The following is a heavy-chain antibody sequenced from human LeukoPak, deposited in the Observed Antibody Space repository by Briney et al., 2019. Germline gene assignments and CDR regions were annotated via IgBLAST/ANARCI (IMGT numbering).Heavy chain of an antibody. J-gene: IGHJ6*02. CDR3: AKGLLSYYYYGINV. CDR2: IYSSGST. V-gene: IGHV3-53*01. D-gene: IGHD3-10*01. CDR1: GLIVSRNY. Sequence: GVLRLSCAASGLIVSRNYMSWVRQAPGKGLEWVSVIYSSGSTYYADSVKGRFTISRDNSKNTLYLQMNSLRVEDTAVYYCAKGLLSYYYYGINVWGQGTTVTVSS.